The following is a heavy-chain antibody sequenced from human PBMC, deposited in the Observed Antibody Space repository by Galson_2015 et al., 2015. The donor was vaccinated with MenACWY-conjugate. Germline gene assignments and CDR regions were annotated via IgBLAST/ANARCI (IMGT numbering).Heavy chain of an antibody. J-gene: IGHJ4*02. Sequence: SLRLSCAASGFPFSNFGLCWVRKAPGEGLEWVSSIGGSGDSTYYADSVKGRFTISRDNSRNTLSLQMNSLRAEDTAVYYCAKFGPSGGVTTGWILHLDSWGQGTPVTVSS. D-gene: IGHD1-26*01. V-gene: IGHV3-23*01. CDR2: IGGSGDST. CDR1: GFPFSNFG. CDR3: AKFGPSGGVTTGWILHLDS.